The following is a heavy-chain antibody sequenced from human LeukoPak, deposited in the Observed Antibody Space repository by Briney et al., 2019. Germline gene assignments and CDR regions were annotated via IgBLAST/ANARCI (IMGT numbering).Heavy chain of an antibody. CDR2: ISYDGSNK. CDR3: ARSLVVISPYYFDY. J-gene: IGHJ4*02. CDR1: GFTFSNYA. D-gene: IGHD3-22*01. V-gene: IGHV3-30*04. Sequence: AGGSLRLSCAASGFTFSNYAMNWVRQAPGKGLEWVAVISYDGSNKYYADSVKGRFTISRDNSENTLYLQMNSLRAEDTAVYYCARSLVVISPYYFDYWGQGTLVTVSS.